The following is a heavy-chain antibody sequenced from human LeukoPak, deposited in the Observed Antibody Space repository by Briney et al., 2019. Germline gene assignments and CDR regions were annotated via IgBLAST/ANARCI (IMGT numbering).Heavy chain of an antibody. D-gene: IGHD3-22*01. Sequence: GRSLRLSCAASGFTFSSYGMHWVRQTPGKGLEWVTIIWSDGTNKYYADSVKGRLTISRDNSKNTLYLQMNSLRAEDTAVYYCARDLEDSSPFGAFDMWGQGTMVTVSS. CDR3: ARDLEDSSPFGAFDM. CDR2: IWSDGTNK. CDR1: GFTFSSYG. V-gene: IGHV3-33*01. J-gene: IGHJ3*02.